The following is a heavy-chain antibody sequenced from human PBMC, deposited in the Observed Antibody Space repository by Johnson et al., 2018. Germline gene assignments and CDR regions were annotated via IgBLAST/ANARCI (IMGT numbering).Heavy chain of an antibody. D-gene: IGHD1-26*01. Sequence: EVQLVESGGGLVQPGGSLRLSCAASGFTFSSYWMSWVRQAPGKGLEWVANIKQDGSEKYYVDSVKGRFTISRDNAKNSLYLQMNSLRAEDTAGYYCASSLIIVGAMGMGDVWGQGTTVTVSS. J-gene: IGHJ6*02. V-gene: IGHV3-7*01. CDR3: ASSLIIVGAMGMGDV. CDR2: IKQDGSEK. CDR1: GFTFSSYW.